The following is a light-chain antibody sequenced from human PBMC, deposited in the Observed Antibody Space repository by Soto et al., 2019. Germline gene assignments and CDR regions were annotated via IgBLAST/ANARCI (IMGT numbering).Light chain of an antibody. CDR2: SAS. Sequence: PGEGATLSCRASRTVDGNYLAWYHQKPGQAPRLLIHSASTRAPGIPDRFSASGAGTDFTLTISRLEPEDSAVYYCQQYSASPRTFGPGTKVDIK. CDR1: RTVDGNY. CDR3: QQYSASPRT. V-gene: IGKV3-20*01. J-gene: IGKJ3*01.